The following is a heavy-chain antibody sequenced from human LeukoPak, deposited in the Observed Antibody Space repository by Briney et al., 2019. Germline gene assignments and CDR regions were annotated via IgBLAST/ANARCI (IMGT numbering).Heavy chain of an antibody. CDR1: GYTFTSYG. V-gene: IGHV1-18*01. CDR2: ISAYNGNT. D-gene: IGHD1-7*01. CDR3: ATVMNYGFDFDY. Sequence: ASVKVSCKPSGYTFTSYGISWVRQAPGQGLEWMGWISAYNGNTNYAQKLQGRVTMTTDTSTSTAYMELRSLRSEDTAVYYCATVMNYGFDFDYWGQGTLVTVSS. J-gene: IGHJ4*02.